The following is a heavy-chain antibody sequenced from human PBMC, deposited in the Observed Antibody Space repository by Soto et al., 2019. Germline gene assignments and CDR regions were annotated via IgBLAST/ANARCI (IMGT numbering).Heavy chain of an antibody. J-gene: IGHJ4*02. V-gene: IGHV4-30-4*01. D-gene: IGHD5-18*01. Sequence: QVQLQESGPGLVKPSQTLSLTCTVSGGSISSGDYYWSWIRQPPGKGLEWIGYIYYSGNTYSNPSLKSRATISVDTSKNQFSLKLSSVTAADTAVYYCASTRGYTYGYLRYFDYWGQGTLVTVSS. CDR3: ASTRGYTYGYLRYFDY. CDR1: GGSISSGDYY. CDR2: IYYSGNT.